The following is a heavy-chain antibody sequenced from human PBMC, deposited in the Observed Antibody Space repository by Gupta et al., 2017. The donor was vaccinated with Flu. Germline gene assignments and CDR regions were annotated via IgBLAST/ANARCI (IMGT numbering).Heavy chain of an antibody. Sequence: TWVRQPPGKGLEWIGEIDHSGTTSLNPSLKSRFTIFVHTSDKQFSLEVSSVTAADTAVYYCARLGAGVERYNKDGLDVWGQGTTVTVSS. CDR3: ARLGAGVERYNKDGLDV. J-gene: IGHJ6*02. CDR2: IDHSGTT. V-gene: IGHV4-34*01. D-gene: IGHD6-6*01.